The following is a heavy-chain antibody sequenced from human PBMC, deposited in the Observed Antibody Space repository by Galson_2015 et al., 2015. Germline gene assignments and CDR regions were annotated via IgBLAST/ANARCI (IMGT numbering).Heavy chain of an antibody. CDR2: IWYDGSNK. J-gene: IGHJ6*02. CDR1: GSTFSSYG. CDR3: AKAAYGDYGRNYYYYYGMDV. Sequence: SLRLSCAASGSTFSSYGMHWVRQAPGKGLEWVAVIWYDGSNKYYADSVKGRFTISRDNSKNTLYLQMNSLRAEDTAVYYCAKAAYGDYGRNYYYYYGMDVWGQGTTVTVSS. V-gene: IGHV3-33*06. D-gene: IGHD4-17*01.